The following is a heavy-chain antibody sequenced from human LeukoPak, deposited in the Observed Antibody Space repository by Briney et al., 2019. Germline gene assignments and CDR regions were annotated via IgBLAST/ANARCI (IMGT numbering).Heavy chain of an antibody. CDR1: GFTFSTYA. CDR3: AKDRIAAAGNVNYFDY. Sequence: GGSLRLSCAASGFTFSTYAMSLVRQAPGKGLEWVSDISGSGTGTYYADSVKGRFTISRDNSKNALHLQMKRLRAEDPAVYHCAKDRIAAAGNVNYFDYWGQGTLVTASS. V-gene: IGHV3-23*01. CDR2: ISGSGTGT. J-gene: IGHJ4*02. D-gene: IGHD6-13*01.